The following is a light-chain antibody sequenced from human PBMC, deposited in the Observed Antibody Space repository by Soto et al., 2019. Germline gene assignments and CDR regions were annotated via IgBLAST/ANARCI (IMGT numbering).Light chain of an antibody. J-gene: IGKJ2*01. Sequence: DIQMTQSPSTLSASVGDRVTITCRASQSISSWLAWDQQKPGKAPKLLIYKASSLEGGIPSRFSGSGSETEFTLTISSLQPEDFATYYCQQYNSYQYTFGQGTKLEIK. CDR2: KAS. V-gene: IGKV1-5*03. CDR3: QQYNSYQYT. CDR1: QSISSW.